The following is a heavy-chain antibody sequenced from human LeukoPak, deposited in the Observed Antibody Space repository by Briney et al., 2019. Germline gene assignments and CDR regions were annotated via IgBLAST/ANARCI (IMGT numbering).Heavy chain of an antibody. CDR2: ISYDGSNK. J-gene: IGHJ6*03. CDR3: ARNDYSNYPDYYYYYMDV. V-gene: IGHV3-30*04. Sequence: GGSLRLSCAASGFTFSSYAMHWVRQAPGKGLEWVAVISYDGSNKYYADSVKGRFTISRGNSKNTLYLQMNSLRAEDTAVYYCARNDYSNYPDYYYYYMDVWGKGTTVTVSS. CDR1: GFTFSSYA. D-gene: IGHD4-11*01.